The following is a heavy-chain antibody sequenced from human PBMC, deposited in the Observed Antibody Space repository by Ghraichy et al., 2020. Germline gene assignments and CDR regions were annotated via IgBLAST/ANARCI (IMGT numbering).Heavy chain of an antibody. D-gene: IGHD6-13*01. CDR2: ISFDGSNK. CDR1: GFTFSDYG. CDR3: ARGYSSSWYLYYFDC. J-gene: IGHJ4*02. V-gene: IGHV3-30*03. Sequence: LSLTCAASGFTFSDYGIHWVRQAPGKGLEWVATISFDGSNKYYTDSVKGRFTISRDNSKNTLYLHMNGLRAEDTAVYYCARGYSSSWYLYYFDCWGQGTLGTVSS.